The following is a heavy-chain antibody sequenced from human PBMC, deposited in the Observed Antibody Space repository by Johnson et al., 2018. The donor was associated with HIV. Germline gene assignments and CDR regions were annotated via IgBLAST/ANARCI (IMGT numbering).Heavy chain of an antibody. D-gene: IGHD6-19*01. CDR2: ISWDGGST. CDR1: GFTFDDYT. CDR3: ARDREYGLAWGWALDI. V-gene: IGHV3-43*01. Sequence: VQLVESGGGLVQPGGSLRLSCAASGFTFDDYTMHWVRQAPGKGLEWVSLISWDGGSTYYADSVKGRFTISRDNSKNTLYLQTNSLRGEDTAVYYCARDREYGLAWGWALDIWGQGTMVTVSS. J-gene: IGHJ3*02.